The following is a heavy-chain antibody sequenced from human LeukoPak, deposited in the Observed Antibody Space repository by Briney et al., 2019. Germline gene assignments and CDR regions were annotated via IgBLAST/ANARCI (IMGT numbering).Heavy chain of an antibody. CDR1: GDSISSHY. Sequence: PSETLSLTCTVSGDSISSHYWSWIRQPPGKGLEWIGYIYNSGSTNYNPSPKSRVTISVDTSKNQFSLNLSSVTAADTAVYYCARGHYYDSSGDYWGQGTLVTVSS. CDR2: IYNSGST. CDR3: ARGHYYDSSGDY. D-gene: IGHD3-22*01. J-gene: IGHJ4*02. V-gene: IGHV4-59*11.